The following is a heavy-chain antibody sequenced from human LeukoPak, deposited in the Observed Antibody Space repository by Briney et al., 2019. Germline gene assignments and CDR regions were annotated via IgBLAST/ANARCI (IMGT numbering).Heavy chain of an antibody. CDR3: ARGGGPKDY. J-gene: IGHJ4*02. Sequence: SETLSLTCAVYGGSFSGYYWSWIRQPPGKGLEWIGKINHSGSTNYNPSLKSRVTISVDTSKNQFSLKLSSVTAADTAVYYCARGGGPKDYWGQGTLVTVSS. CDR2: INHSGST. CDR1: GGSFSGYY. V-gene: IGHV4-34*01. D-gene: IGHD3-10*01.